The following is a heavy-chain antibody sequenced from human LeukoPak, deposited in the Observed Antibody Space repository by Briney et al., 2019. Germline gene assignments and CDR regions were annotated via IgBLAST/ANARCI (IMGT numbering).Heavy chain of an antibody. D-gene: IGHD1-26*01. CDR1: GFTFKSYW. CDR3: AKDLVGARDFDY. CDR2: INSDGSRT. Sequence: PGGSLRLSCAASGFTFKSYWMHWVRQAPGKGLVWVSRINSDGSRTNYADSVKGRFTISRDNSKNTLYLQMNSLRAEDTAVYYCAKDLVGARDFDYWGQGTLVTVSS. J-gene: IGHJ4*02. V-gene: IGHV3-74*01.